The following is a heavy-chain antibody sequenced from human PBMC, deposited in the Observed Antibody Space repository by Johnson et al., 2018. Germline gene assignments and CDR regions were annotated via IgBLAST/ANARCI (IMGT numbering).Heavy chain of an antibody. D-gene: IGHD5-12*01. V-gene: IGHV1-3*01. CDR1: GYTFSNYA. CDR3: ARSYSGYDNDVFDI. J-gene: IGHJ3*02. Sequence: QVQLVQSGAEVERPGASVTISCRASGYTFSNYAIHWVRQAPGQRLEWMGWINAGNGNTKYSQKLQDRVTISRDTATQTVYMELSRLTSEDRAVYYFARSYSGYDNDVFDICGQGTLVTV. CDR2: INAGNGNT.